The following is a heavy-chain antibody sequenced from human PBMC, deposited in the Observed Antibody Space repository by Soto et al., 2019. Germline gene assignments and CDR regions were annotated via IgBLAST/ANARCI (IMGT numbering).Heavy chain of an antibody. CDR1: GGSFSGYY. J-gene: IGHJ5*02. Sequence: PSETLSLTCAVYGGSFSGYYWSWIRQPPGKGLEWIGEINHSGSTNYNPSPKSRVTISVDTSKNQFSLKLSSVTAADTAVYYCARAARLWKNWFDPWGQGTLVTVSS. V-gene: IGHV4-34*01. CDR3: ARAARLWKNWFDP. CDR2: INHSGST. D-gene: IGHD6-6*01.